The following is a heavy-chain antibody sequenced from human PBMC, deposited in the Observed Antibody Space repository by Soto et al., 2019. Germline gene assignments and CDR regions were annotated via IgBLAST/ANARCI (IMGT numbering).Heavy chain of an antibody. J-gene: IGHJ1*01. CDR3: VRGYCSGTNCYSEYFQF. CDR1: GFTFSHYE. V-gene: IGHV3-48*03. Sequence: GSLRLSCAASGFTFSHYEMNWVRQPPGKGPEWVSYISSSSSTIYYTDSVRGRFTVSRDNAKNSLYLQMDSLRAEDTAIYYCVRGYCSGTNCYSEYFQFWGQGSLVTVYS. CDR2: ISSSSSTI. D-gene: IGHD2-2*01.